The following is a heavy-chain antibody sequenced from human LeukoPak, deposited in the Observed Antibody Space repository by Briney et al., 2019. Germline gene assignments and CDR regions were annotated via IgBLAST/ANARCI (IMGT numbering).Heavy chain of an antibody. D-gene: IGHD3-22*01. CDR1: GFPFSSNW. V-gene: IGHV3-33*08. Sequence: GGSLRLSCAASGFPFSSNWMHWVRQAPGKGLEWVAVIWYDGSNKYYADSVKGRFTISRDNSKNTLYLQMNSLRAEDTAVYYCARTDSPANYYDSTNYFDYWGQGTLVTVSS. CDR3: ARTDSPANYYDSTNYFDY. CDR2: IWYDGSNK. J-gene: IGHJ4*02.